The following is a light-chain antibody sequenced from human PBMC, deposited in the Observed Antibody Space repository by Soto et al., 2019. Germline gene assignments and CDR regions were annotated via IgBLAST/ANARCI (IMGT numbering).Light chain of an antibody. V-gene: IGKV3-20*01. Sequence: EIVLTQSPGTLSLSAGERATLSCRASQVVPRGYLAWYQQKPGQAPRLLIYDTFTRATGIPDRFSGSGSGTDFTLTITGPEPEDFGVYFCQQYGDSLFFGGGNKVEI. CDR1: QVVPRGY. J-gene: IGKJ4*01. CDR3: QQYGDSLF. CDR2: DTF.